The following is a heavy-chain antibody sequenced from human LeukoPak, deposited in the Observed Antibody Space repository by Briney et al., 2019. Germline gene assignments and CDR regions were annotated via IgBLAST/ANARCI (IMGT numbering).Heavy chain of an antibody. CDR2: IYYSGST. CDR3: ARAGYCSGGSCYDKTNYYYYYMDV. V-gene: IGHV4-59*01. D-gene: IGHD2-15*01. J-gene: IGHJ6*03. Sequence: SETLSLTCTVSGGSISSYYWSWIRQPPGKGLEWIGYIYYSGSTNYNPSLKSRVTISVDTSKNQFSLKLSSVTAADTAVYYCARAGYCSGGSCYDKTNYYYYYMDVWGKGTTVTVSS. CDR1: GGSISSYY.